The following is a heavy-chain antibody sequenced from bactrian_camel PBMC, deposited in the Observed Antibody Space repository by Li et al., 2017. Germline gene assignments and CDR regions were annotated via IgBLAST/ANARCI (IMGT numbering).Heavy chain of an antibody. J-gene: IGHJ4*01. Sequence: QLVESGGGSVQVGDSLTLTCVISGRTAGIDSVAWFRQAPTKEREGVAIFYMARRSRAYGDFVKGRFTISLDTAKSTLYLQMDRLKTEDTAVYYCEAGQTQAACDTLYRRGQGTQVTVS. CDR2: FYMARRSR. V-gene: IGHV3S54*01. D-gene: IGHD3*01. CDR1: GRTAGIDS. CDR3: EAGQTQAACDTLYR.